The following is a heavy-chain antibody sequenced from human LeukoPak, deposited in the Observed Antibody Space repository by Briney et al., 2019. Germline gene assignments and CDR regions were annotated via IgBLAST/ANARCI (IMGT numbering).Heavy chain of an antibody. CDR1: GYTFTGYY. Sequence: ASVKVSCKASGYTFTGYYMHWVRQAPGQGLEWMGRINPNSGGTNYAQKFQGRVTMTRDTSISTAYMELSRLRSDDTAVYYCARDSVPHYYDSSGYYGSTDNFDYWGQGTLMTVSS. V-gene: IGHV1-2*06. D-gene: IGHD3-22*01. J-gene: IGHJ4*02. CDR3: ARDSVPHYYDSSGYYGSTDNFDY. CDR2: INPNSGGT.